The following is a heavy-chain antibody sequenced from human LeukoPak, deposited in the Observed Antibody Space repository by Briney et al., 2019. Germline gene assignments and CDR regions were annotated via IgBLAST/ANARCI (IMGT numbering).Heavy chain of an antibody. V-gene: IGHV1-69*04. CDR3: ARGAIFGVTTRGYGMDV. CDR2: IIPILGIA. D-gene: IGHD3-3*01. Sequence: SVKVSCKASGGTFSSYAISWVRQAPGQGLEWMGRIIPILGIANYAQKFQGRVTITADKSTSTAYMELSSLRSDDTAVYYCARGAIFGVTTRGYGMDVWGQGTTVTVSS. CDR1: GGTFSSYA. J-gene: IGHJ6*02.